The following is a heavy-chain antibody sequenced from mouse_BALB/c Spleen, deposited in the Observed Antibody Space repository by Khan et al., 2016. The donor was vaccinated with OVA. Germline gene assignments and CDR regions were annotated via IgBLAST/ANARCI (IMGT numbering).Heavy chain of an antibody. D-gene: IGHD1-3*01. CDR2: INPTSGYT. CDR1: GYTFTTYW. V-gene: IGHV1-7*01. CDR3: TRDIIDY. J-gene: IGHJ2*01. Sequence: VQLQESGAELAKPGASVKMSCKASGYTFTTYWMHWVKQRPGQGLEWIGYINPTSGYTDYNERFKDQATLSADKSSSTAYMQLSSLTSEDSAVYSCTRDIIDYWGQGTTVTVSS.